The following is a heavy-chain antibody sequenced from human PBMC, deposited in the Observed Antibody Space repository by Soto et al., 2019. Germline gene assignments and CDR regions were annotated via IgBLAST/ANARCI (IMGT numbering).Heavy chain of an antibody. CDR3: ARGPSPLYCSGGSCYFYYYYYGMDV. V-gene: IGHV4-34*01. CDR1: GGSFSGYY. J-gene: IGHJ6*02. CDR2: INHSGST. Sequence: PSETLSLTCAVYGGSFSGYYWSWIRQPPGKGLEWIGEINHSGSTNYNPSLKSRVTISVDTPKNQFSLKLSSVTAADTAVYYCARGPSPLYCSGGSCYFYYYYYGMDVWGQGTTVTVSS. D-gene: IGHD2-15*01.